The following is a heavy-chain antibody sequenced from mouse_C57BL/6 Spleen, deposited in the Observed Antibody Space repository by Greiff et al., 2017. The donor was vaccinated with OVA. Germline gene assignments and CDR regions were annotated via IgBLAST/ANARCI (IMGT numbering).Heavy chain of an antibody. CDR1: GYTFTDYY. V-gene: IGHV1-26*01. Sequence: EVQLQQSGPELVKPGASVKISCKASGYTFTDYYMNWVKQSHGKSLEWIGDINPNNGGTSYNQKFKGKATLTVDKSSSTAYMELRSLTSEDSAVYYCARGIRSLRSHYYAMDDWGQGTSVTVSS. J-gene: IGHJ4*01. CDR3: ARGIRSLRSHYYAMDD. CDR2: INPNNGGT. D-gene: IGHD1-1*01.